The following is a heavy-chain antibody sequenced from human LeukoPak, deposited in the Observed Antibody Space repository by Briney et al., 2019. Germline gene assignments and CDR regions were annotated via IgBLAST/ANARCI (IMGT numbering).Heavy chain of an antibody. CDR3: AITSQGMVRGVIDY. CDR1: GYTFTSYG. D-gene: IGHD3-10*01. J-gene: IGHJ4*02. V-gene: IGHV1-8*01. Sequence: GASVKVSCKASGYTFTSYGINWVRQATGQGLEWMGWMNPNSGNTGYAQKFQGRVTMTRSTSINTAYMELSSLKSEDTAVYYCAITSQGMVRGVIDYWGQGTLVTVSS. CDR2: MNPNSGNT.